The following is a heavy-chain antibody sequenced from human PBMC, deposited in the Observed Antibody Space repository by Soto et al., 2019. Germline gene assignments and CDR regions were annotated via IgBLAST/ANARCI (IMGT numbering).Heavy chain of an antibody. D-gene: IGHD7-27*01. CDR2: ISASNGNT. CDR3: TIDSGNLVNWAYFFDY. V-gene: IGHV1-18*01. CDR1: GYTFTSFG. J-gene: IGHJ4*02. Sequence: QGQLVQSGAEVKKPGASVKVSCKASGYTFTSFGISWLRQAPGQGLEWMRWISASNGNTNYAQKDQGRVTMTTDTSARTAWMELRSLISDDTAVYYCTIDSGNLVNWAYFFDYWGQGTLVPVSS.